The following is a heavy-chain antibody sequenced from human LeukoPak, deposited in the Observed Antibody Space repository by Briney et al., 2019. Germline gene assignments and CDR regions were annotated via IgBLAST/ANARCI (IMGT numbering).Heavy chain of an antibody. CDR1: GFTFSSYS. J-gene: IGHJ4*02. Sequence: GGSLRLSCAASGFTFSSYSMNWVRQAPGEGLEWVSSISSSSSYIYYADSVKGRFTISRDNAKNSLYLQMNSLRAEDTAVYYCARDLSFDFWTSYYFDYWGQGTLVTVSS. CDR3: ARDLSFDFWTSYYFDY. V-gene: IGHV3-21*01. D-gene: IGHD3/OR15-3a*01. CDR2: ISSSSSYI.